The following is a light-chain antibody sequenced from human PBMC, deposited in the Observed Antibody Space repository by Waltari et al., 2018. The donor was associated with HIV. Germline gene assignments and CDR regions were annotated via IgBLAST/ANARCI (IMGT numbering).Light chain of an antibody. CDR1: ALPKQY. J-gene: IGLJ2*01. CDR2: QDS. Sequence: SYELTQPPSVSVSPGQTARITCSGDALPKQYAYWYQQKAGQAPVLVIAQDSERPSGIPERFSGSSSGTTVTLTISGVQAEDEADYNCQSADSSGTDLIFGGGTKLTVL. CDR3: QSADSSGTDLI. V-gene: IGLV3-25*03.